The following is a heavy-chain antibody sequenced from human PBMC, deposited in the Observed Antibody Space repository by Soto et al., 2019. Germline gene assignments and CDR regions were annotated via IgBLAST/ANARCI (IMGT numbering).Heavy chain of an antibody. D-gene: IGHD5-18*01. Sequence: SVKVSCKASGGTFSSYAISWVRQAPGQGLEWMGGIIPIFGTANYAQKFQGRVTITADESTCTAYMELSSLRSEDTAVYYCARGTLDTAMVRTHYGMDGCGQGTTVTVSS. CDR2: IIPIFGTA. CDR1: GGTFSSYA. CDR3: ARGTLDTAMVRTHYGMDG. J-gene: IGHJ6*02. V-gene: IGHV1-69*13.